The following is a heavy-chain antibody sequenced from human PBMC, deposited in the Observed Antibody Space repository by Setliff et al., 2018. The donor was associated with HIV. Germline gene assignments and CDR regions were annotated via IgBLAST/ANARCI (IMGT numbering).Heavy chain of an antibody. Sequence: SETLSLTCTVSGDSASNSRYYWAWIRQPPGKGLEYIGSIHYDERTYYNPSLKSRVTISVDTSKNQISLRLSSVTAADTAVYYCARLSGGMVPNYWGQGTLVTVSS. CDR2: IHYDERT. J-gene: IGHJ4*02. CDR3: ARLSGGMVPNY. CDR1: GDSASNSRYY. D-gene: IGHD3-10*01. V-gene: IGHV4-39*01.